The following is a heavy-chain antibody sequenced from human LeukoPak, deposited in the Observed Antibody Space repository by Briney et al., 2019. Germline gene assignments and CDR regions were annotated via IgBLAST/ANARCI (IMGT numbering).Heavy chain of an antibody. Sequence: PSETLSLTCTVSAGSINSYYWSWIRQPPGKGLEWIGYIYYSGSTNYNPSLKSRVTISVDTSKNQFSLKLSSVTAADTAVYYCARDPGEQWPGYAFDIWGQGTMVTVSS. CDR1: AGSINSYY. CDR2: IYYSGST. D-gene: IGHD6-19*01. V-gene: IGHV4-59*01. CDR3: ARDPGEQWPGYAFDI. J-gene: IGHJ3*02.